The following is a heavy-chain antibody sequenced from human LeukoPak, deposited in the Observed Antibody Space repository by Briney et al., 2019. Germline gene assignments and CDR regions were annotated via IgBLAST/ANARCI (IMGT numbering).Heavy chain of an antibody. Sequence: SETLSLTCTVSGGSISSYVLIWVRQPAGKGLEWIGRIFSSGTTNYNPSLKSRVTMSVDTSKNQFYLKLSSVTAADTAVYYRARDRGSDGSDQLDPWVQGTLVTVSS. CDR2: IFSSGTT. CDR3: ARDRGSDGSDQLDP. D-gene: IGHD3-10*01. J-gene: IGHJ5*02. CDR1: GGSISSYV. V-gene: IGHV4-4*07.